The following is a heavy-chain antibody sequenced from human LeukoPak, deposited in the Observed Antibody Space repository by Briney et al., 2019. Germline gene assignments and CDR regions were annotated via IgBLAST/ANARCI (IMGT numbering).Heavy chain of an antibody. D-gene: IGHD3-9*01. J-gene: IGHJ4*02. CDR2: NNTNTGNP. Sequence: VASVKVSCKASGYTFTTYAMNWVRQAPGQGLEWMGWNNTNTGNPTYAQGFTGRFVFSLDTSVSTAYLQISSLKAEDTAVYYCARSARDRYIDWLLFGFDYWGQGTLVTVSS. V-gene: IGHV7-4-1*02. CDR1: GYTFTTYA. CDR3: ARSARDRYIDWLLFGFDY.